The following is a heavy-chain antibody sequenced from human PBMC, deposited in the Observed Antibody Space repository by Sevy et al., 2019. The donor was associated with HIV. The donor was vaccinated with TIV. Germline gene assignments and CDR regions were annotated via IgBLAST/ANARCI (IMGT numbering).Heavy chain of an antibody. CDR2: IKQDESET. D-gene: IGHD3-3*01. Sequence: GGSLRLSCAASGFTFNKYWMSWVRQTPEKGLEWVATIKQDESETYYVDSVKGRFVISIDNGKNSVSLQMNGLRVEDTALYYCAREVGGFNWRPYYFDSWGQGTLVTVSS. CDR1: GFTFNKYW. J-gene: IGHJ4*02. V-gene: IGHV3-7*01. CDR3: AREVGGFNWRPYYFDS.